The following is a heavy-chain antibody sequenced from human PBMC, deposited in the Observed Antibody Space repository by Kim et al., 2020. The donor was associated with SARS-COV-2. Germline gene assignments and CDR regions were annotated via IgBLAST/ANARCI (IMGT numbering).Heavy chain of an antibody. CDR3: ARDSFGSGSYGMDV. Sequence: GGSLRLSCAASGFTFSSYDMHWVRQATGKGLEWVSAIGTAGDTYYPGSVKGRFTISRENAKNSLYLQMNSLRAGDTAVYYCARDSFGSGSYGMDVWGQGTTVTVSS. D-gene: IGHD3-10*01. J-gene: IGHJ6*02. CDR1: GFTFSSYD. V-gene: IGHV3-13*01. CDR2: IGTAGDT.